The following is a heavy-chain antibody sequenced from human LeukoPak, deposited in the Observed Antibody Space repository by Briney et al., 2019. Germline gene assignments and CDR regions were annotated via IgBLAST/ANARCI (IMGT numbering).Heavy chain of an antibody. V-gene: IGHV4-59*01. J-gene: IGHJ4*02. Sequence: SETLSLTCTVSGGSISSYYWSWIRQPPGKGLEWIGHIYYSGSTNYNPSLKSRVTISVDTSKNQFSLKLSSVTAADTAVYYCAGGYDFWSAHPYWGQGTLVTVSS. CDR3: AGGYDFWSAHPY. CDR1: GGSISSYY. D-gene: IGHD3-3*01. CDR2: IYYSGST.